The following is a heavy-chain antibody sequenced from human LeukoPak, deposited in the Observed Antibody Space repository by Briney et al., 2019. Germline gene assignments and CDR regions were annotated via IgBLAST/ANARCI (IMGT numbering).Heavy chain of an antibody. CDR1: GDSVSSNSAA. V-gene: IGHV6-1*01. Sequence: SQTLSLTCAISGDSVSSNSAAWNWIRQSPSRGLEWLGRTYYRSKWYNDYAVSVKSRITINPDTSKNQFSLQLNSVTPEDTAVYYCARGSWIGSSWYGWWFDPWGQGTLVTVSS. J-gene: IGHJ5*02. CDR3: ARGSWIGSSWYGWWFDP. D-gene: IGHD6-13*01. CDR2: TYYRSKWYN.